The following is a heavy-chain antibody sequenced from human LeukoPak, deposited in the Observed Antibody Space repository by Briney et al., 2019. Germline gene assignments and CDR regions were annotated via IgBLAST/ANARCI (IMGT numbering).Heavy chain of an antibody. CDR1: GYTFTSYG. J-gene: IGHJ5*02. CDR3: ARDNGGYYYDSSGYYGENWFDP. D-gene: IGHD3-22*01. CDR2: ISAYNGNT. V-gene: IGHV1-18*01. Sequence: ASVKVSCKASGYTFTSYGISWVRQAPGQGLEWMGWISAYNGNTNYAQKLQGRVTMTTDTSTSTAYMELRSLRSDDTAVYYCARDNGGYYYDSSGYYGENWFDPWGQGTLVTVSS.